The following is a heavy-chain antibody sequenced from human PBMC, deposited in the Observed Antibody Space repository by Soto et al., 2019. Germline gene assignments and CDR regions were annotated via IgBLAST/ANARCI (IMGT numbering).Heavy chain of an antibody. J-gene: IGHJ4*02. D-gene: IGHD2-2*01. CDR2: IGGSGAYT. V-gene: IGHV3-23*01. CDR1: GFTFSTYA. Sequence: EVQLLESGGGLVQPGGSLRLSCAASGFTFSTYAMTWVRQAPGKGLEWVSSIGGSGAYTYYADSVKGRFTISRDNSRNTLFLEMNSLRAEDTAIYYCAKVNPVMPVFIVPGSLDSWGQGTMVTVSS. CDR3: AKVNPVMPVFIVPGSLDS.